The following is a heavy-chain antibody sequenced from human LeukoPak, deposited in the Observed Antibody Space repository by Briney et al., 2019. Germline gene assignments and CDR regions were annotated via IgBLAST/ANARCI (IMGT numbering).Heavy chain of an antibody. J-gene: IGHJ5*02. CDR1: GGSITNNEYY. V-gene: IGHV4-39*01. Sequence: SETLSLXCTVSGGSITNNEYYRNWIRQPPGKGLEWIGSIYYSGITYYNPSLKSRVTISVDTSKNQFSLKLSSVTAADTAVYYCARMGYSGSNDWFDPWGQGTLVTVSS. CDR2: IYYSGIT. D-gene: IGHD1-26*01. CDR3: ARMGYSGSNDWFDP.